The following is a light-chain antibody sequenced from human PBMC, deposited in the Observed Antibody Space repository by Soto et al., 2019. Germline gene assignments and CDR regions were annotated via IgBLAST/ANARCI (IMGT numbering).Light chain of an antibody. J-gene: IGKJ2*01. Sequence: IVMTQSPATLSVSLGDRATLSCRASQSVRNYLAWYQQKPGQAPRLLIYGASTRATGIPARFSGSGSETDFTLTISSLQSEDFAVYYCQQYNSWPPSYTFGQGTKLQIK. CDR2: GAS. V-gene: IGKV3-15*01. CDR1: QSVRNY. CDR3: QQYNSWPPSYT.